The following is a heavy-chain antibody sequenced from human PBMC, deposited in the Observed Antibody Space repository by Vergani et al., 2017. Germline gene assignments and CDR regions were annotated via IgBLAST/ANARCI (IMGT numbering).Heavy chain of an antibody. D-gene: IGHD2-15*01. V-gene: IGHV4-38-2*02. Sequence: QVQLQESGPGLVKPSETLSLTCAVSGYSISSGYYWGWIRQPPGKGLEWIGSIYHSGSTYYNPSLKSRVTISVDTSKNQFSLKLSSVTAADTAVYYCAREGRGGYCSGGSCYSGWYFDLWGRGTLVTFSS. CDR2: IYHSGST. CDR3: AREGRGGYCSGGSCYSGWYFDL. J-gene: IGHJ2*01. CDR1: GYSISSGYY.